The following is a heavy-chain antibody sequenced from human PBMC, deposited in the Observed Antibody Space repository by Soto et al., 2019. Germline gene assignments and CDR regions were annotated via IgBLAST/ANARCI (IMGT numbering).Heavy chain of an antibody. Sequence: PGGSLRLSCAASGFTFDDYTMHWVRQAPGKGLEWVSLISWDGGSTYYADSVKGRFTISRDNSKNTLYLQMNSLRAEDTAVYYCARDEDMITFGGVIGHDAFDIWGQGTMVTVSS. CDR3: ARDEDMITFGGVIGHDAFDI. CDR1: GFTFDDYT. J-gene: IGHJ3*02. D-gene: IGHD3-16*02. CDR2: ISWDGGST. V-gene: IGHV3-43*01.